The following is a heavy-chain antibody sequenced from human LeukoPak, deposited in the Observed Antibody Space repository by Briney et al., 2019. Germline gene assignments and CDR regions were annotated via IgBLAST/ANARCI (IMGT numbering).Heavy chain of an antibody. J-gene: IGHJ4*02. CDR1: GFTLSSFT. CDR3: AKDRGY. Sequence: PGGSLTLSCAASGFTLSSFTMTWVRQTPGKGLEWVSGISGSGDATYYADSVKGRFTISRDNSKDTLYLQMSSLRAEDTAIYYCAKDRGYWGQGTLVTVTS. CDR2: ISGSGDAT. V-gene: IGHV3-23*01.